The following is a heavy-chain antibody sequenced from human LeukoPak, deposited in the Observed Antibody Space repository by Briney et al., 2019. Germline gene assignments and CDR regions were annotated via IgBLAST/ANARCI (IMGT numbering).Heavy chain of an antibody. CDR2: INTNTGNP. CDR3: ARVAFRGDYVGAGYYYYGMDV. D-gene: IGHD4-17*01. V-gene: IGHV7-4-1*02. Sequence: ASVKVSCKASGYTFTSYAMNWVRQAPGQGLEWMGWINTNTGNPTYAQGFTGRFVFSLDTSVSTAYLQISSLKAEDTAVYYCARVAFRGDYVGAGYYYYGMDVWGQGTTVTVSS. J-gene: IGHJ6*02. CDR1: GYTFTSYA.